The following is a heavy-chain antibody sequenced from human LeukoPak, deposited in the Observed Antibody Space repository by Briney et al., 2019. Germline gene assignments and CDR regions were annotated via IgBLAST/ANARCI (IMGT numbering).Heavy chain of an antibody. CDR2: VSYDGSNK. CDR1: GFTFSSYA. Sequence: GGSLRLSCAASGFTFSSYAMHWVRQAPGKGLEWVAVVSYDGSNKYYANSVKGRFTISRDKSKNTLHLQMNTLRAEDTAIYYCARDTSFAVGATLDFWGQGTLVTVSS. V-gene: IGHV3-30*04. J-gene: IGHJ4*02. D-gene: IGHD1-26*01. CDR3: ARDTSFAVGATLDF.